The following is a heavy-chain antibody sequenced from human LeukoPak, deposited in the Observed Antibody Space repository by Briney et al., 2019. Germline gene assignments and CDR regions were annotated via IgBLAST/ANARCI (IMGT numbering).Heavy chain of an antibody. CDR3: AIVEMATTPFDY. Sequence: ASVTVSCKASGYTFTIYGISWVRQAPGQALEWMGWISAYNGNTNYAQKLQGRVTMTTDTSTSTAYMELRSLRSDDTAVYYCAIVEMATTPFDYWGQGTLVTVSS. J-gene: IGHJ4*02. D-gene: IGHD5-24*01. CDR1: GYTFTIYG. V-gene: IGHV1-18*01. CDR2: ISAYNGNT.